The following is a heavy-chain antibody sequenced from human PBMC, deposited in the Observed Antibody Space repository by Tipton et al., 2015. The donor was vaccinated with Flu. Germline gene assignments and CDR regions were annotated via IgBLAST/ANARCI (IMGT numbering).Heavy chain of an antibody. CDR2: IYYSGSI. CDR1: GVSLGTSGYY. J-gene: IGHJ3*02. Sequence: TLSLTCSVSGVSLGTSGYYWSWIRQLPGKGLEWIGYIYYSGSISYNPSLKSRVTISVDTSKNQFSLKLSSVTAADTAVYYCAREWGDAFDIWGQGTMVTVSS. V-gene: IGHV4-61*08. D-gene: IGHD3-16*01. CDR3: AREWGDAFDI.